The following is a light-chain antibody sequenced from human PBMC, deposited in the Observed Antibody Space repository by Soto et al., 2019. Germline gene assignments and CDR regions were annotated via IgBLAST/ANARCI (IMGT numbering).Light chain of an antibody. Sequence: DIQMTQSPASLSASVGDRVTITCRASQNINTYLNWYQQKPGKAPKLLIYAASSLQSGVPSRFSGSGSGTDFTLNISSLQPEDFATYYCQQSYSTPRTCGQGTKLEI. V-gene: IGKV1-39*01. CDR2: AAS. CDR3: QQSYSTPRT. CDR1: QNINTY. J-gene: IGKJ2*01.